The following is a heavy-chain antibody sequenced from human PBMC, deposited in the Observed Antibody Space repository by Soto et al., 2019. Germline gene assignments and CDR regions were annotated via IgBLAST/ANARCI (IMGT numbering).Heavy chain of an antibody. CDR3: ARPLSYYYDSSGYYAWYFDD. J-gene: IGHJ4*02. V-gene: IGHV5-51*01. D-gene: IGHD3-22*01. CDR2: IYLGASDT. Sequence: GESLKISCKGSGYSITHYWIGWVRQMPGKGLEWMGIIYLGASDTRYSPSFQGQVTISADKSISTAYLQWSSLKASDTAMYYCARPLSYYYDSSGYYAWYFDDWGQGTLVTVSS. CDR1: GYSITHYW.